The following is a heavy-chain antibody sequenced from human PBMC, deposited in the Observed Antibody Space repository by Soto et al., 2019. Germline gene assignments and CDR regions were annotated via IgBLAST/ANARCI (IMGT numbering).Heavy chain of an antibody. CDR3: GKVLVGATGHTDSDS. CDR1: GGSIYRSGYY. V-gene: IGHV4-39*01. CDR2: IDYNGVT. Sequence: SETLSLTCTVSGGSIYRSGYYWGWIRQPPGRGLEWIGNIDYNGVTYSNPSLKSRVTISRDTSKNQFSLKLTSVTAADTALYYCGKVLVGATGHTDSDSWGPGTLVTVSS. D-gene: IGHD2-15*01. J-gene: IGHJ4*02.